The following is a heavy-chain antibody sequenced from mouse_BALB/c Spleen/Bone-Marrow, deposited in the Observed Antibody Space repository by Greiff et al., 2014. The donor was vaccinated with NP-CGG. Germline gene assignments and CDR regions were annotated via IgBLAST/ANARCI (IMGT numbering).Heavy chain of an antibody. D-gene: IGHD4-1*01. CDR1: GYTFTDYE. J-gene: IGHJ4*01. V-gene: IGHV1-15*01. CDR2: LDPETGGT. CDR3: ANWGYYAMDY. Sequence: QVTLKESGAELVRPGASVTLSCKASGYTFTDYEMHWVKQTPVHGLEWIGTLDPETGGTAYNQKFKDMATLTADKSSTTAYMELRSLTSEDSAVYYCANWGYYAMDYWGQGISVTVST.